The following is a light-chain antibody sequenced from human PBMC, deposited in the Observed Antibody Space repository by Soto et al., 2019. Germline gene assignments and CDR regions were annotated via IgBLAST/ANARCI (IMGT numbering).Light chain of an antibody. V-gene: IGLV2-14*01. CDR3: SSYTSSSTLEG. Sequence: QSVLTQPASVSGSPGQSITISCTGTSSDVGGYNYVSWYQQHPGKSPKLMIYDVSNRSSGVSIRFSGSKSFNTASLTISGLQAEDEADYYCSSYTSSSTLEGFGTGTKVTVL. J-gene: IGLJ1*01. CDR2: DVS. CDR1: SSDVGGYNY.